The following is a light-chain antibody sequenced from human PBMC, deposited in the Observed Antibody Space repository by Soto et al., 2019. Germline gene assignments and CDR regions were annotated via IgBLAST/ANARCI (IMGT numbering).Light chain of an antibody. V-gene: IGLV2-14*01. CDR3: SSYTSSSTLHYV. Sequence: QSVLTQPASVSGSPGQSIPISCTGTSSDVGGYNYVSWYQQHPGKAPKLMIYEVSNRPSGVSNRFSGSKSGNTASLTISGLQAEDEADYYCSSYTSSSTLHYVFGTGTKVTVL. CDR1: SSDVGGYNY. CDR2: EVS. J-gene: IGLJ1*01.